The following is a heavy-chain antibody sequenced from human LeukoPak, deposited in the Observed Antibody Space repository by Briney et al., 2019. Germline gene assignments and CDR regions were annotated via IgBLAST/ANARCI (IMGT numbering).Heavy chain of an antibody. CDR2: IHYRGST. D-gene: IGHD5-18*01. J-gene: IGHJ4*02. V-gene: IGHV4-59*01. Sequence: PSETLSLTCTVSGGSISSYHWSWIRQPPGKGLEWIGYIHYRGSTNYNPSLKSRVTISVDTSKNQFSLKLSSLTAADTAVYYCARSVLGYSYGLHIDYWGQGTLVTVSS. CDR1: GGSISSYH. CDR3: ARSVLGYSYGLHIDY.